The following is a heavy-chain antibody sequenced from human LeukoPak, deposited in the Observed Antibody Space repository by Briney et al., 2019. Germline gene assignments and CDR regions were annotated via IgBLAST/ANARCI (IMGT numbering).Heavy chain of an antibody. CDR2: ISSSSSYT. J-gene: IGHJ6*02. CDR3: ARNLKSGYDLDPYYYYGMDV. V-gene: IGHV3-11*03. D-gene: IGHD5-12*01. Sequence: GGSLRLSCAASGFTFSDYYMSWIRQAPGKGLEWVSYISSSSSYTNYADSVKGRFTISRDNAKNSLYLQMNSLRAEDTAVYYCARNLKSGYDLDPYYYYGMDVWGQGTTVTVSS. CDR1: GFTFSDYY.